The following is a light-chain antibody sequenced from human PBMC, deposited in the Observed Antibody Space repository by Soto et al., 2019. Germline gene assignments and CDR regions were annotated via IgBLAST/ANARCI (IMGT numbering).Light chain of an antibody. V-gene: IGLV2-23*02. CDR1: SSDVGMFNL. Sequence: QSAPIQPASVSGSPGQSITISCTGSSSDVGMFNLVSWYQQYPGKAPKLVLYEVSKWPSGISHRFSGSKSGNTASLTISGLQAEDEADYYCCSYAGSRTGVFGGGTKLTVL. CDR2: EVS. CDR3: CSYAGSRTGV. J-gene: IGLJ3*02.